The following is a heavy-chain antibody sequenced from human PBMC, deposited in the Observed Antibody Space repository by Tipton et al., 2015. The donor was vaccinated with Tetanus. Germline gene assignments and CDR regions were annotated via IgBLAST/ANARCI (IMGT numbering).Heavy chain of an antibody. CDR2: VYYSGTT. J-gene: IGHJ4*02. CDR1: GGSISSPSYY. D-gene: IGHD3-10*01. Sequence: LRLSCTVSGGSISSPSYYWGWIRQPPGKGLEWIGSVYYSGTTYYNPSLRNRLTVSRDTSRNQFSLKLTSVTAADTAVYYCTRANHEFPKKGPFDSWGQGTLVIVS. CDR3: TRANHEFPKKGPFDS. V-gene: IGHV4-39*07.